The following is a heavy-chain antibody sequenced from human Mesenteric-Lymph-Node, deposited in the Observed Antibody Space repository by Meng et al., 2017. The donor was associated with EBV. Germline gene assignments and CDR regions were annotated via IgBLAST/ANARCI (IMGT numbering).Heavy chain of an antibody. D-gene: IGHD3-10*01. Sequence: QVQLQQSGPGLVKPSPTLSLTCVLPGDSVSSRGASWTWRRQSPSRGLEWQGRTYYRSKWYNDYAVFVKSRITINPDTYNNQFSLQLNSVTPEDTAVYYCARGATSGFDIWGRGTLVTVAS. V-gene: IGHV6-1*01. CDR2: TYYRSKWYN. CDR3: ARGATSGFDI. J-gene: IGHJ2*01. CDR1: GDSVSSRGAS.